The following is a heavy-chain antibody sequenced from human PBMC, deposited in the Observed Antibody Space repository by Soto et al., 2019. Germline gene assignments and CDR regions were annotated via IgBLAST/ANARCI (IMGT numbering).Heavy chain of an antibody. CDR3: ARDPLQYGSGFDY. Sequence: QVQLVESGGGLVKPGGSLRLSCAASGFPFSAYYMSWVRQAPGKGLEWSSYISNTARTIYYADSVKGRFTTSRDNAENSLYLQMSSRRAEAAAVYYWARDPLQYGSGFDYWGQGTLVTVSS. J-gene: IGHJ4*02. V-gene: IGHV3-11*01. CDR2: ISNTARTI. CDR1: GFPFSAYY. D-gene: IGHD3-10*01.